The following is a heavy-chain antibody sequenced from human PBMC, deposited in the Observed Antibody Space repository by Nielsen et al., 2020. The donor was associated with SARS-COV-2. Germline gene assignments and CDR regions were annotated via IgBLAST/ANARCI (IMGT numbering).Heavy chain of an antibody. CDR3: TTDPGTGYLSYNWFDP. CDR1: GFTFSSYA. CDR2: IKSKTDGGTT. D-gene: IGHD3/OR15-3a*01. V-gene: IGHV3-15*01. Sequence: GESLKISCAASGFTFSSYAMSWVRQAPGKGLEWVGRIKSKTDGGTTDYAAPVKGRFTISRDDSKNTLYLQMNSLKTEDTAVYYCTTDPGTGYLSYNWFDPWGQGTLVTVSS. J-gene: IGHJ5*02.